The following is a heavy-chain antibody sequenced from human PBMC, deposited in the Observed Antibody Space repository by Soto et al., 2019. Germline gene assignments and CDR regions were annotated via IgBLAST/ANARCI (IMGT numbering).Heavy chain of an antibody. J-gene: IGHJ6*02. Sequence: QLQLQEPGPGLVKPSQTLSLTCTVSGGSISSGGYYWSWIRQHPGQGLEWIGYIYYSGSTYSNPSLKSRVTISVDTSKNQFSLKLSSVTAADTAVYYCAASCVGCGGFNYYGMDVWGQGTTVTVSS. V-gene: IGHV4-31*03. D-gene: IGHD2-21*01. CDR3: AASCVGCGGFNYYGMDV. CDR1: GGSISSGGYY. CDR2: IYYSGST.